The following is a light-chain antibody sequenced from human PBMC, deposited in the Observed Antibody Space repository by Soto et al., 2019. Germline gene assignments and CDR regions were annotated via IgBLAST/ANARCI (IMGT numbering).Light chain of an antibody. CDR1: QGIDTY. V-gene: IGKV1-27*01. CDR2: AAS. CDR3: QKYTRAPFT. Sequence: DIQMTQSPSSLSASVGDRVTITCRASQGIDTYLAWYQQKPGQVPKLLIYAASTLQSGVPSRFSGSGAGTDFTITISSLHPEDVATYFCQKYTRAPFTFGPGTKVDIK. J-gene: IGKJ3*01.